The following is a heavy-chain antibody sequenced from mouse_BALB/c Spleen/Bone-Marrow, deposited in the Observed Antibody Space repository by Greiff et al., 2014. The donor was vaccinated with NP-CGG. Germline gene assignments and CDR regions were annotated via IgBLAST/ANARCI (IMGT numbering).Heavy chain of an antibody. CDR1: GFTFTDYY. CDR2: IRNKANGYTT. CDR3: ARDENYDIYWYFDV. D-gene: IGHD1-1*01. Sequence: VQLKESGGGLVQPGGSLGLSCATSGFTFTDYYMSWVRQTPGKALEWLGFIRNKANGYTTDYSVSVKGRFTISRDNSQSILYLQMNPLRAEDSATYYCARDENYDIYWYFDVWGAGTTVTVSS. J-gene: IGHJ1*01. V-gene: IGHV7-3*02.